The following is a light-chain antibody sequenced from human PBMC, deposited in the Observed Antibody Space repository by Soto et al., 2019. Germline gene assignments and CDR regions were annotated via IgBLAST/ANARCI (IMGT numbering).Light chain of an antibody. CDR1: QSVTSNY. V-gene: IGKV3-20*01. CDR3: QQYGNSRWT. CDR2: GAS. Sequence: EIVFTQSPGTLSLSPGERATLSCRASQSVTSNYLAWYQQKPGQAPRLLIYGASSRATGIPDRFSGSGSGTHFTRTISRLEPEDFAVYYCQQYGNSRWTFGQGTKVEIK. J-gene: IGKJ1*01.